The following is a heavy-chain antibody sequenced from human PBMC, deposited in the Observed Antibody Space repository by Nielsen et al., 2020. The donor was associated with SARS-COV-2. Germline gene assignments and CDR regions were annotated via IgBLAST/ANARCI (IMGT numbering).Heavy chain of an antibody. CDR3: ARDGITMVRGVIQYYYYYYMDV. Sequence: ASVKVSCKASGYTLTSYGISWVRQAPGQGLEWMGWISAYNGNTNYAQKLQGRVTMTTDTSTSTAYMELRSLRSDDTAVYYCARDGITMVRGVIQYYYYYYMDVWGKGTTVTVSS. J-gene: IGHJ6*03. CDR1: GYTLTSYG. CDR2: ISAYNGNT. D-gene: IGHD3-10*01. V-gene: IGHV1-18*04.